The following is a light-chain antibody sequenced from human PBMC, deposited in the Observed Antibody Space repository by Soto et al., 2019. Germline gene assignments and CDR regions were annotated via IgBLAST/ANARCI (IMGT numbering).Light chain of an antibody. CDR2: DAS. V-gene: IGKV3-15*01. CDR3: QQCSNWPLT. J-gene: IGKJ4*01. Sequence: EIVMTQSPATLSVSPGEGATLSCKASQNVYNNLAWYQQRPGQPPRLLIYDASTRATGISARFSGSVYGTEFTLTISSLQSEDFAVYYCQQCSNWPLTFGGGTKVEIK. CDR1: QNVYNN.